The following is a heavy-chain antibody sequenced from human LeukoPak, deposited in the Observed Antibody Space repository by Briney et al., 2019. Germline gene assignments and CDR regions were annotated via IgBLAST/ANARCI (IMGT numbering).Heavy chain of an antibody. Sequence: GGSLRLSCAASGFTFRIYWMTWVRQAPGKGLEWVGNIKQDGSEKYYVDSVKGRFTISRDNAKNSLYLQMNSLRDEDTAVYYCAKDQRWESPHYLDSWGQGTLVTVSS. CDR2: IKQDGSEK. J-gene: IGHJ4*02. V-gene: IGHV3-7*03. CDR3: AKDQRWESPHYLDS. CDR1: GFTFRIYW. D-gene: IGHD1-26*01.